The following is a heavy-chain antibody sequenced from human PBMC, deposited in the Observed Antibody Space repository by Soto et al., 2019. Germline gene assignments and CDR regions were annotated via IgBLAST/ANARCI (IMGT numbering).Heavy chain of an antibody. CDR1: GYTFSSYG. CDR3: ARDGFTVIASGSFDY. D-gene: IGHD1-26*01. Sequence: VQLVQSGAEVRKPGASVKVSCKASGYTFSSYGISWVRQAPGIRVEWMGWISAGKGDTKYAQKFPGRVSTSTDASTSTAYMELRSLTSDDTAVYYCARDGFTVIASGSFDYWGQGTLVTVSS. V-gene: IGHV1-18*04. J-gene: IGHJ4*02. CDR2: ISAGKGDT.